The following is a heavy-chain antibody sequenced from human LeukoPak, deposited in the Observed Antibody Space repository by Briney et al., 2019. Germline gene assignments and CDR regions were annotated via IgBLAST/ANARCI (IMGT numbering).Heavy chain of an antibody. V-gene: IGHV6-1*01. CDR3: ARDQGQPLLYHYYYYGMDV. CDR2: TYYRSKWYN. J-gene: IGHJ6*02. D-gene: IGHD2-2*02. Sequence: SQTLSLTCAISGDSVSSNSAAWNWIRQSPSRGLEWLGRTYYRSKWYNDYAVSVKSRITINPDTSKNLFSLQLNSVTPEDTAVYYCARDQGQPLLYHYYYYGMDVWGQGTTVTVSS. CDR1: GDSVSSNSAA.